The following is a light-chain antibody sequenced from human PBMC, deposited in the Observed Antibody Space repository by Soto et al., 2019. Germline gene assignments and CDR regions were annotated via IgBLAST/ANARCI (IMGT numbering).Light chain of an antibody. CDR3: CSYAGSNYV. CDR2: EVI. Sequence: QSVLTQPASVSGSPGQSITISCTGTSSDVGNYNLVSWYQHHPGKAPKLMIYEVIRRPSGVSNRFSGSKSGDTASLTISGLQAEDEADYYCCSYAGSNYVFGTGTKLTVL. V-gene: IGLV2-23*02. CDR1: SSDVGNYNL. J-gene: IGLJ1*01.